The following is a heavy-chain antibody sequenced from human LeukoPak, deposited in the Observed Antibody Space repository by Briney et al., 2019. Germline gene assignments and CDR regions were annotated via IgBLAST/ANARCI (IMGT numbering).Heavy chain of an antibody. J-gene: IGHJ4*02. CDR1: GFTFRSYGMH. Sequence: GSLRLSCAASGFTFRSYGMHWVRQPPGKGLEWIANIYYSGSTYYNPSLQSRVTIAMDTSKNQFSLKLYSVTAADTAVYYCARISLRLGELSSNWGQGTLVTVSS. V-gene: IGHV4-59*04. CDR3: ARISLRLGELSSN. D-gene: IGHD3-16*02. CDR2: IYYSGST.